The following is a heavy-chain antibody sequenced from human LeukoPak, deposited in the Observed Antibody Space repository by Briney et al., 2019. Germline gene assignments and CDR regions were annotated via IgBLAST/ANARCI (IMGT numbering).Heavy chain of an antibody. D-gene: IGHD3-10*01. CDR3: ARHGRYYGSGRGRYYFDY. CDR1: GFTFSAYW. CDR2: IQQDGSAK. J-gene: IGHJ4*02. Sequence: GGSLRLSCAASGFTFSAYWMTWVRQAPEKGLEWVANIQQDGSAKYYVDSVRDRFTISRDNAKNSLDLQMNSLRPEDTAVYYCARHGRYYGSGRGRYYFDYWGQGTLVTVSS. V-gene: IGHV3-7*01.